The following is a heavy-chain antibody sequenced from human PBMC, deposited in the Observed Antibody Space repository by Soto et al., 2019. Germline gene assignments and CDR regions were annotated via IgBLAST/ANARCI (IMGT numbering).Heavy chain of an antibody. CDR3: AKGADFGDFVGGGYFDY. V-gene: IGHV3-23*01. J-gene: IGHJ4*02. D-gene: IGHD4-17*01. CDR2: IRVGGLKT. CDR1: GFPFSSFA. Sequence: EVQLLESGGGLVQPGGSLRLSCGASGFPFSSFAVSWFRQAPGKGLEWVSFIRVGGLKTNYADSVKGRFTISRDNSNNVVYMQMHSLRAEDTAVYYCAKGADFGDFVGGGYFDYWGQGTLVTVSS.